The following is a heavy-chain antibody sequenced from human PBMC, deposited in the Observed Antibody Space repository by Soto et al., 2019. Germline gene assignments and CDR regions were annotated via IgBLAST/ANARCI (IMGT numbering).Heavy chain of an antibody. CDR2: TRPNNGNT. CDR1: VYTFSIYG. CDR3: VRDLDGSGSYYTDY. D-gene: IGHD3-10*01. V-gene: IGHV1-18*01. J-gene: IGHJ4*02. Sequence: QIQLVQSGAEVKKPGASVKVSCKASVYTFSIYGLNWVRQAPGQGREWMGWTRPNNGNTKYAQNLQGRVTMTTDTSTSTAYMELRSLRPDDTAVYYCVRDLDGSGSYYTDYWGQGTLVTVSS.